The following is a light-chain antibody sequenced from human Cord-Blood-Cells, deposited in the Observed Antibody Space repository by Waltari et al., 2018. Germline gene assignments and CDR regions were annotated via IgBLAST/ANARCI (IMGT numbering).Light chain of an antibody. J-gene: IGLJ1*01. CDR3: SSYTSSSTYV. CDR1: SSYVGGYNY. CDR2: DVS. Sequence: QSALTQPASVSGSPGQSITISCTGTSSYVGGYNYFSWYQQNPGTAPKLMIYDVSNRPSGVSNRFSGSKSGNTASLTISGLQAEDEADYYCSSYTSSSTYVFGTGTKVTVL. V-gene: IGLV2-14*01.